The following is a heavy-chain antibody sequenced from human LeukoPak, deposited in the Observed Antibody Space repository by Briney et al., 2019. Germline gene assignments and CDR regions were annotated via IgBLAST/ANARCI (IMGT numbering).Heavy chain of an antibody. CDR3: ARYGSGSNSDDHSQL. V-gene: IGHV4-59*08. Sequence: SETLSLTCTVSGGSISGYYWSWIRQPPGRGLEWIGFVYYSGSTKYNPSLKSRVTISVDTSKNQFSLKLTSVTAADTAVYYCARYGSGSNSDDHSQLWGQGTLVTVSS. J-gene: IGHJ1*01. CDR2: VYYSGST. CDR1: GGSISGYY. D-gene: IGHD3-10*01.